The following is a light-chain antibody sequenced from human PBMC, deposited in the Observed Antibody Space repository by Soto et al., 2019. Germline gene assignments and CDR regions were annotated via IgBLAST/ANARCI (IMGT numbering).Light chain of an antibody. V-gene: IGKV3-11*01. CDR1: QSVRSY. J-gene: IGKJ5*01. CDR3: QQRSNWPIT. Sequence: PGETATLSCRASQSVRSYLNWYQQKPGQAPRLLIYDAANRATGIPARFSGGGSGTDFTLTISSLEPEDFVVYYCQQRSNWPITFGQGTRLEIK. CDR2: DAA.